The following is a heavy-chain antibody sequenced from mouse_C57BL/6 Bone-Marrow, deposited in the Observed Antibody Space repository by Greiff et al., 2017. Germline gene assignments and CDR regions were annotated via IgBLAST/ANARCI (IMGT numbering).Heavy chain of an antibody. D-gene: IGHD2-1*01. Sequence: ESGPGLVKPSQSLSLTCSVTGYSITSGYYWNWIRQFPGNKLEWMGYISYDGSNNYNPSLKNRISITRDTSKNQFFLKLNSVTTEDTATYYCAPLHYYGTPRGFAYWGQGTLVTVSA. CDR1: GYSITSGYY. J-gene: IGHJ3*01. CDR2: ISYDGSN. V-gene: IGHV3-6*01. CDR3: APLHYYGTPRGFAY.